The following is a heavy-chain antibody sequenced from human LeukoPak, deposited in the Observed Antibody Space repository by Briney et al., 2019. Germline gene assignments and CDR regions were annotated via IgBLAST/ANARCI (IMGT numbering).Heavy chain of an antibody. CDR1: GYTFTSYD. V-gene: IGHV1-8*01. CDR3: ARGLFNYYDSTAYYPLHY. J-gene: IGHJ4*02. D-gene: IGHD3-22*01. CDR2: MNPNSGNT. Sequence: GASVKVSCKASGYTFTSYDINWVRQATGQGLEGMEWMNPNSGNTGYAQKFQGRVTMTRNTSISTAYMELSSLRSEDTAVYYCARGLFNYYDSTAYYPLHYWGQGTLVTVSS.